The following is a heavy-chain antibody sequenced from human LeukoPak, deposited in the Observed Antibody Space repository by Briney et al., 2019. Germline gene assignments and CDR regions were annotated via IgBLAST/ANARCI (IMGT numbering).Heavy chain of an antibody. CDR3: ARQRSSRTIFGVVIIHPLDY. CDR1: GGSISSYY. CDR2: IYYSGST. D-gene: IGHD3-3*01. Sequence: PSETLSLTCTVSGGSISSYYWSWIRQPPGKGLEWIGYIYYSGSTNYNPSLKSRVTTSVDTSKNQFSLKLSSVTAADTAVYYCARQRSSRTIFGVVIIHPLDYWGQGTLVTVSS. J-gene: IGHJ4*02. V-gene: IGHV4-59*08.